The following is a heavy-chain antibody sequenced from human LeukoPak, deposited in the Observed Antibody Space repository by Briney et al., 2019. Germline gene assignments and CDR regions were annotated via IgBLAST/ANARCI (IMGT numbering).Heavy chain of an antibody. J-gene: IGHJ4*02. D-gene: IGHD3-22*01. V-gene: IGHV3-15*01. CDR3: STVGLSGYYDARGYYYFDY. CDR2: IKSNTYGGAT. CDR1: GFTFTNAW. Sequence: GGSLRLSCATSGFTFTNAWMSWVRQAPGKGLEWVGHIKSNTYGGATDYAAPVNGRFTISRDDSKNTLYLQMNSLKTEDTAVYYCSTVGLSGYYDARGYYYFDYWGQGTLVTVSS.